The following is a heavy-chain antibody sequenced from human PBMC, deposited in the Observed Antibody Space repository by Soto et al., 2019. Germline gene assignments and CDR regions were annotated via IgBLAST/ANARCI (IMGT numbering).Heavy chain of an antibody. CDR3: AREDAARIERWFDA. V-gene: IGHV4-31*03. D-gene: IGHD6-6*01. CDR1: GASIISASYS. CDR2: IYSSGST. Sequence: RLCPTGTVSGASIISASYSWNWIRQSPGRGLEWIGHIYSSGSTYYNPSLKSRVSISVDTSNNQFSLKLTSVTAADTAVYFSAREDAARIERWFDAWGQGILVTVSS. J-gene: IGHJ5*02.